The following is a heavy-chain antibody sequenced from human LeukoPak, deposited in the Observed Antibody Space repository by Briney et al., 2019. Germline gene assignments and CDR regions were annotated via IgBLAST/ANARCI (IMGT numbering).Heavy chain of an antibody. CDR2: FYHSGIT. CDR1: GGSISSGGYY. Sequence: SETLSLTCTVPGGSISSGGYYWNWIRQPPGKGLEWIGYFYHSGITYYNPSLKSRVTISVDTSKNQFSLKLSSVTAADTAVYYCARGDYYGSGSRYFDHWGQGTLVTVSS. CDR3: ARGDYYGSGSRYFDH. J-gene: IGHJ4*02. D-gene: IGHD3-10*01. V-gene: IGHV4-30-2*01.